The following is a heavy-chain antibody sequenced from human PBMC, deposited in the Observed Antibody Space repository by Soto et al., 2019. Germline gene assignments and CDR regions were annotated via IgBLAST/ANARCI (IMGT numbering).Heavy chain of an antibody. CDR1: GLTFTSYA. D-gene: IGHD3-22*01. J-gene: IGHJ3*02. CDR2: IIALSGNT. V-gene: IGHV1-18*01. CDR3: ARTMIAHPAAFDI. Sequence: ASVKVYCKASGLTFTSYAISWVRQAPGQRLEWMGGIIALSGNTNYAQKSQGRVTMTTDTSTSTADMKLRSVRSDVSSVYYCARTMIAHPAAFDIWGQGTMVTVSS.